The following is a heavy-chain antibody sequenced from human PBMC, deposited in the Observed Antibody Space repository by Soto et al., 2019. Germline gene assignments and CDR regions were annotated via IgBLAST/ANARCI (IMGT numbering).Heavy chain of an antibody. CDR1: GFTFSNYF. J-gene: IGHJ4*02. CDR2: INQHGTEK. V-gene: IGHV3-7*01. Sequence: EVQLVESGGGLVQPGGSLRLSCAASGFTFSNYFMSWVCQAPGKGLEWVANINQHGTEKYYVDSVKGRFTISRDSAKNSLYLQMDSLRAEDTAVYYCAREITLVRGFSRWGQGTLVTVSS. D-gene: IGHD3-10*01. CDR3: AREITLVRGFSR.